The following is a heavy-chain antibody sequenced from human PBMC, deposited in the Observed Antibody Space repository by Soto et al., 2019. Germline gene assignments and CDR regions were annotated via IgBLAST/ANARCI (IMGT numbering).Heavy chain of an antibody. D-gene: IGHD6-19*01. CDR1: GDSISDYY. J-gene: IGHJ6*02. Sequence: SETLSLTCTVSGDSISDYYWSWIRQPAGKGLEWIGRFYYSGDTKSNPSLKSRVTMSADTSKNQFSLSLRSVTAADSAIYYCARMYNSGLYRPQGDYFFYGMDVWGQGTTVT. CDR2: FYYSGDT. V-gene: IGHV4-4*07. CDR3: ARMYNSGLYRPQGDYFFYGMDV.